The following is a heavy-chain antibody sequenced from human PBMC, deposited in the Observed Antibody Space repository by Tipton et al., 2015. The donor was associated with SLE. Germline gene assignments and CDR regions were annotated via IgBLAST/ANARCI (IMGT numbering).Heavy chain of an antibody. J-gene: IGHJ4*02. CDR3: VRRFLDWLHIDS. CDR1: GFTFRSYW. V-gene: IGHV3-7*01. CDR2: IKQDGSEK. Sequence: GSLRLSCAASGFTFRSYWMSWVRQAPGKGLEWVANIKQDGSEKYYVDSVKGRFTISRDNAKNSLYLQMNSLRAEDTAVYYCVRRFLDWLHIDSWGQGALVTVSS. D-gene: IGHD3/OR15-3a*01.